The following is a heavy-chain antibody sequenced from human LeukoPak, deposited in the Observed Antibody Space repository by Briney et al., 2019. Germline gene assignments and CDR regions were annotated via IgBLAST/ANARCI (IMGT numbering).Heavy chain of an antibody. CDR2: LYSGGGT. D-gene: IGHD2-15*01. V-gene: IGHV3-53*01. Sequence: GGSLRLSCAVSGFTVSSNSMSRVRQAPGKGLEWVSILYSGGGTDYADSVKGRLTISRDNSKNTLYLGMNSLRVEDTAVYYCAREYCSGGSCYRRQYYFDSWGQGTLVTVSS. CDR1: GFTVSSNS. CDR3: AREYCSGGSCYRRQYYFDS. J-gene: IGHJ4*02.